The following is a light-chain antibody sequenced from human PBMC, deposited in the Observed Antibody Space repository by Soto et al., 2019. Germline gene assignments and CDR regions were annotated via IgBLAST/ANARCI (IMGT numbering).Light chain of an antibody. CDR2: DVK. J-gene: IGLJ1*01. Sequence: QSALTQPRSVSGSPGQSVTISCTGSSSDVGGYNYVTWYQHYPGKAPKVMIYDVKTRPSGVTDPFSGSQSGNPTSLTISPLQAEAEADYYCCSYAGDYTFVFGTGTKVTVL. V-gene: IGLV2-11*01. CDR1: SSDVGGYNY. CDR3: CSYAGDYTFV.